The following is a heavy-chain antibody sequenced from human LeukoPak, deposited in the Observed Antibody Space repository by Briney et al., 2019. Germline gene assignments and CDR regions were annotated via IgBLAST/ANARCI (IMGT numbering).Heavy chain of an antibody. J-gene: IGHJ4*02. V-gene: IGHV3-9*01. CDR1: GFTFDDYA. Sequence: PGRSLRLSCAASGFTFDDYAMHWVRQAPGKGLEWVSGISWNSGSIGYADSVKGRFTISRDNAKNSLYLQMNSLRAEDTALYYCAKIGIAAAGSNDYFDYWGQGTLVTVSS. CDR2: ISWNSGSI. CDR3: AKIGIAAAGSNDYFDY. D-gene: IGHD6-13*01.